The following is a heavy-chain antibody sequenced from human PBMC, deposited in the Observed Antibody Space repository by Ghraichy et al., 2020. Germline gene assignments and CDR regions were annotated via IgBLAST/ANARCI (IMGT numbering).Heavy chain of an antibody. Sequence: GESLNISCAASGFTFSSYGMHWVRQAPGKGLEWVAVIWYDGSNKYYADSVKGRFTISRDNSKNTLYLQMNSLRAEDTAVYYCARDRRAGYDILTGYYNSPWFDPWGQGTLVTVSS. V-gene: IGHV3-33*01. CDR2: IWYDGSNK. D-gene: IGHD3-9*01. CDR3: ARDRRAGYDILTGYYNSPWFDP. J-gene: IGHJ5*02. CDR1: GFTFSSYG.